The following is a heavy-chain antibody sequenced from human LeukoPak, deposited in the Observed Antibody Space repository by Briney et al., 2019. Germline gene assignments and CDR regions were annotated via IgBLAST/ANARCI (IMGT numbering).Heavy chain of an antibody. CDR2: IYYSGST. V-gene: IGHV4-59*11. J-gene: IGHJ6*03. CDR3: ARDSSSSGSMNYYYYYMDV. Sequence: PSETLSLTCTVSGGSISSHYWSWIRQPPGKGLEWIGYIYYSGSTNYNPSLKSRVTISVDTSKNQFSLKLSSVTAADTAVYYCARDSSSSGSMNYYYYYMDVWGKGTTVTVSS. D-gene: IGHD6-6*01. CDR1: GGSISSHY.